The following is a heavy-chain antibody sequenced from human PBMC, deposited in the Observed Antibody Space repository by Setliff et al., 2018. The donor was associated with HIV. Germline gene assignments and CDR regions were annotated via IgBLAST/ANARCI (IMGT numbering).Heavy chain of an antibody. CDR3: ARKLRPGHGVDV. D-gene: IGHD3-10*01. V-gene: IGHV3-48*03. J-gene: IGHJ6*02. Sequence: GGSLRLSCGASGFTFSDIEMNWVRQAPGKGLEWVSYITSSGDAIYYADSVKGRFTISRDNAKNLLYLQMNSLRAEDTAIYYCARKLRPGHGVDVWGQGTTVTVSS. CDR1: GFTFSDIE. CDR2: ITSSGDAI.